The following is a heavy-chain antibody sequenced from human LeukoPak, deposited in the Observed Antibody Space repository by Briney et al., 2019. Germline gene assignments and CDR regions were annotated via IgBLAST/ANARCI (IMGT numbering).Heavy chain of an antibody. CDR2: INHSGST. V-gene: IGHV4-34*01. CDR3: ARGTKVVPAVARQYYFDY. D-gene: IGHD2-2*01. J-gene: IGHJ4*02. CDR1: GGSFSGYY. Sequence: SETLSLTCAVYGGSFSGYYWSWIRQPPGKGLEWIGEINHSGSTNYNPSLKSRVTISVDTSKNQFSLKLSSVTAADTAVYYCARGTKVVPAVARQYYFDYRGQGTLVTVSS.